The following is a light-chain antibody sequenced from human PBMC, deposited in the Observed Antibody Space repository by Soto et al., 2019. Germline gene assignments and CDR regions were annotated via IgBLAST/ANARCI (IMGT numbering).Light chain of an antibody. CDR3: WSYAGSYIVV. J-gene: IGLJ2*01. CDR1: SGSIVSNY. CDR2: EDN. V-gene: IGLV6-57*04. Sequence: NFMLTQPHSVSESPGKTVTISCTRSSGSIVSNYVQWYQQRPGSAPTTVIYEDNQRPSGVPDRFSGSRSGNTASLTISGLQAEDEADYYCWSYAGSYIVVYGGGTKVTVL.